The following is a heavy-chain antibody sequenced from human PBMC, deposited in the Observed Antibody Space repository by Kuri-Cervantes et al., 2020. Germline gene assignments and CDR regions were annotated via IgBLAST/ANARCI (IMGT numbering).Heavy chain of an antibody. CDR2: INPNSGGT. CDR1: GYTFTGYY. J-gene: IGHJ3*02. D-gene: IGHD2-2*01. V-gene: IGHV1-2*02. CDR3: ATEIVTMPHDAFDI. Sequence: ASVKVSCKASGYTFTGYYMHWVRQAPGQGLEWMGWINPNSGGTNYAQKFQGRVTMTEDTSTDTAYMELSSLRSEDTAVYYCATEIVTMPHDAFDIWGQGTMVTVSS.